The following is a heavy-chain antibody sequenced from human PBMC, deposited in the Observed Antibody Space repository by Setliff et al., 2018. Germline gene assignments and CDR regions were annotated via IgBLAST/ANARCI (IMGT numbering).Heavy chain of an antibody. CDR1: GYTFTNYP. Sequence: AASVKVSCKASGYTFTNYPIHWVRQAPGQRLEWMGWINRGSGDTKYSRKFQGRVTITRDTSASTAYMELSRLTYEDTAVYYCARDDDDFYSGYPYVDVWGKGTTVTVSS. D-gene: IGHD3-3*01. J-gene: IGHJ6*03. CDR3: ARDDDDFYSGYPYVDV. V-gene: IGHV1-3*01. CDR2: INRGSGDT.